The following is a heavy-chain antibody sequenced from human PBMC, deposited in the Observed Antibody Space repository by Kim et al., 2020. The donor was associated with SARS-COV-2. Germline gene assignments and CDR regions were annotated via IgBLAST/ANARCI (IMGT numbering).Heavy chain of an antibody. V-gene: IGHV4-31*03. Sequence: SETLSLTCTVSVGSISSGCYYWSWIRQHPGKGLEWIGYIYYSGSTYYNPSLKSRVTISVDTSKNQFSLKLSSVTAADTAVYYCARDPTLLWFGALVVYYFDYWGQGTLVTVSS. D-gene: IGHD3-10*01. J-gene: IGHJ4*02. CDR1: VGSISSGCYY. CDR2: IYYSGST. CDR3: ARDPTLLWFGALVVYYFDY.